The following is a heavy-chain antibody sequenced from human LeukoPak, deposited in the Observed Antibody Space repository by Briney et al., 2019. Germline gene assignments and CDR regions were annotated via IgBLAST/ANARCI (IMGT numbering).Heavy chain of an antibody. J-gene: IGHJ4*02. Sequence: PGGSLRLSCAASGFTFSSCAMSWVRQAPGEGLEWVSTIIDGGNSIYYADSVEGRFTISRDNSKNTLYLQMNSLRAGDTAVYYCAKDPIFSGSYGVFDSWGQGTLVTVSS. CDR3: AKDPIFSGSYGVFDS. V-gene: IGHV3-23*01. CDR1: GFTFSSCA. D-gene: IGHD1-26*01. CDR2: IIDGGNSI.